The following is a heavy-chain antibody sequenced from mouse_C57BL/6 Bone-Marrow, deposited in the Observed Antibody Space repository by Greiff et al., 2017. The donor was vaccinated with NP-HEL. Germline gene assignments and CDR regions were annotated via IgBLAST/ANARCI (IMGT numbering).Heavy chain of an antibody. D-gene: IGHD1-1*01. J-gene: IGHJ2*01. CDR2: IHPNSGST. V-gene: IGHV1-64*01. CDR1: GYTFTSYW. Sequence: VQLQQPGAELVKPGASVKLSCKASGYTFTSYWMHWVKQRPGQGLEWIGMIHPNSGSTNYNEKFKSKATLTVDKSSSTAYMQLSSLTSEDSAVYYCARSDYYGSNDYWGQGTTLTVSS. CDR3: ARSDYYGSNDY.